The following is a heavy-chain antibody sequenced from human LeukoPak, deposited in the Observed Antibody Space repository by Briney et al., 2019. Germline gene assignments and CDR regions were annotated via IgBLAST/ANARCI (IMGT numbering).Heavy chain of an antibody. D-gene: IGHD5-24*01. CDR3: ARPTIALLAFDI. J-gene: IGHJ3*02. V-gene: IGHV4-34*01. Sequence: GSLRLSCAASGFTFSNYWMHWVRQPPGKGLEWIGEINHSGSTNSNPSLKSRVTISIDTSKNQFSLKLSSVTAADTAVYYCARPTIALLAFDIWGQGTMVTVSS. CDR1: GFTFSNYW. CDR2: INHSGST.